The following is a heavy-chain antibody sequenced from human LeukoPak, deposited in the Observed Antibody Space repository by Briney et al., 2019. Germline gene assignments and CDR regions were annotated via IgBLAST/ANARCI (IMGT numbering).Heavy chain of an antibody. CDR2: IYYSGST. D-gene: IGHD2-2*01. J-gene: IGHJ4*02. CDR1: GVSMSSCY. CDR3: ARVGSSTNGEIDY. V-gene: IGHV4-59*01. Sequence: SESLSLTCTVSGVSMSSCYRSWIRQPPGKGLEWIGYIYYSGSTNYNPSLKSRVTISVDTSKNQFSLKLSSVTAADTAVYYCARVGSSTNGEIDYWGQGTLVTVSS.